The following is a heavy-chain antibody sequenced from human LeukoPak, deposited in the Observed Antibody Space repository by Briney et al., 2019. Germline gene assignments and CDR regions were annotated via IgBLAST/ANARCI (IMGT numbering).Heavy chain of an antibody. CDR1: GNTFSELS. V-gene: IGHV1-24*01. J-gene: IGHJ6*04. CDR3: ATEWDV. Sequence: GASVKVSCKVSGNTFSELSMHWVRQAPGKGLEWLGGFAPEYDKTIYAQKFQGRVSMTEDTSTNTAYMELNVLTSEDTAVYYCATEWDVWGNGTTLSVSS. CDR2: FAPEYDKT.